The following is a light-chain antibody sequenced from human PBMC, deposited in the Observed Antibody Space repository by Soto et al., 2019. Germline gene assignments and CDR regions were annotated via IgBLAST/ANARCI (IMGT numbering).Light chain of an antibody. V-gene: IGKV3-11*01. CDR3: QQRSNWAWT. J-gene: IGKJ1*01. CDR1: QSFSGS. Sequence: EIVLTQSPATLSVYPGERATLSCRASQSFSGSLAWYQQKPGQAPRLLICDASKTATGIPARFSGSGSGTDFTLTISSLAPEDFAVYYCQQRSNWAWTFGQGTMVDIK. CDR2: DAS.